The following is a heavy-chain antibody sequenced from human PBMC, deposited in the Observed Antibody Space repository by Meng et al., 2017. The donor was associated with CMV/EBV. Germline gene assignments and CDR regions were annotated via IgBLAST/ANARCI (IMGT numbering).Heavy chain of an antibody. Sequence: GESLKISCAASGFTFSSYEMNWVRQAPGKGLEWVSYISSSGSTIHYADSVKGRFTISRDNAKNSLYLQMNSLRAEDTAVYYCARDCRVRFLEWSTPGCDAFDIWGQGTTVTVSS. CDR2: ISSSGSTI. CDR3: ARDCRVRFLEWSTPGCDAFDI. D-gene: IGHD3-3*01. V-gene: IGHV3-48*03. CDR1: GFTFSSYE. J-gene: IGHJ3*02.